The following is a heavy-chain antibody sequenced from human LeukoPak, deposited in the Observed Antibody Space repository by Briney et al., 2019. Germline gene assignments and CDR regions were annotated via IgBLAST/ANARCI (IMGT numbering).Heavy chain of an antibody. CDR3: AKGQIVVVPAAISY. J-gene: IGHJ4*02. CDR2: ISGSGGST. Sequence: PGGSLRLSCAASGFTFSGYAMSWVRQAPGKGLEWVSVISGSGGSTYSADSVKGRFTISRGNSMNTLYLQMNSLTAEDTAVYYCAKGQIVVVPAAISYWGQGTLVTVSS. V-gene: IGHV3-23*01. D-gene: IGHD2-2*02. CDR1: GFTFSGYA.